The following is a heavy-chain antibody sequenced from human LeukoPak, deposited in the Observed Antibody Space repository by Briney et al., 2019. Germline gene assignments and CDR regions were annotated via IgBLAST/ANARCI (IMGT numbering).Heavy chain of an antibody. CDR1: GYTFTGYY. J-gene: IGHJ6*03. V-gene: IGHV1-2*02. CDR3: AREAPTTIFGVVAYKYYYYYMDV. CDR2: VNPNSGGT. Sequence: ASVKVSCKASGYTFTGYYMHWVRQAPGQGLEWMGWVNPNSGGTNYAQKFQGRVTMTRDTSISTAYMELSRLRSDDTAVYYCAREAPTTIFGVVAYKYYYYYMDVWGKGTTVTVSS. D-gene: IGHD3-3*01.